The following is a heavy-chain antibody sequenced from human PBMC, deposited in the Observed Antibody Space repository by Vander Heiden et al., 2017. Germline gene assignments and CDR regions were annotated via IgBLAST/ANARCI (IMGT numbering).Heavy chain of an antibody. CDR3: ARDGYGGNSWGWFDP. D-gene: IGHD4-17*01. CDR2: INPNSGET. CDR1: GYTFTDYY. V-gene: IGHV1-2*02. J-gene: IGHJ5*02. Sequence: QVQLVQSGADVKKPGASVKVSCKASGYTFTDYYINWVRQAPGQGLEWLGWINPNSGETKYGQNFQGRVTMTRDTSISTAYMELSRLTSDDTAVYYCARDGYGGNSWGWFDPWGQETLVTVSS.